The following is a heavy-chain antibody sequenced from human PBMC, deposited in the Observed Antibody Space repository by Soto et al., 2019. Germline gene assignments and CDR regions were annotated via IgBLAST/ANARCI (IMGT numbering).Heavy chain of an antibody. CDR2: ISGSGGST. CDR1: GFTFSSYA. V-gene: IGHV3-23*01. D-gene: IGHD3-22*01. CDR3: AKVPGDYYDSSGYYYYFDY. J-gene: IGHJ4*02. Sequence: EVQLLESGGGLVQPGGSLRLSCAASGFTFSSYAMSWVRQAPGKGLEWVSAISGSGGSTYYADSVKGRFTISRDNSKNTLYLQMNSLRAEDTAVYCCAKVPGDYYDSSGYYYYFDYWGQGTLVTVSS.